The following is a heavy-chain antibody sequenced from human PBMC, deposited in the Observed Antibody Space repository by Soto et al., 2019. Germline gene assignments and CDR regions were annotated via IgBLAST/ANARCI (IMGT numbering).Heavy chain of an antibody. V-gene: IGHV4-28*01. J-gene: IGHJ4*02. CDR2: IHYSGST. Sequence: QVQLQESGPGLVKPSDTLSLTCAVSGYSISSNNWWGWIRQPPGKGLEWIGYIHYSGSTYYNPSLKSRVTMSVDTSKNQFSLKLSSVTAVDTAVYYCVARCSGGSCSGDHWGQGTLVTVSS. CDR1: GYSISSNNW. CDR3: VARCSGGSCSGDH. D-gene: IGHD2-15*01.